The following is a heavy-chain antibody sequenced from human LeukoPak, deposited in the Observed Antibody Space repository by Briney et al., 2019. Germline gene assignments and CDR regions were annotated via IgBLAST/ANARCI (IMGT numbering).Heavy chain of an antibody. D-gene: IGHD4-23*01. Sequence: GGSLRLSCAASGFTFSSYAMSWVRQAPGKGLEWVSTINGSGGSTYYADSVKGRFTLSRDNSKNTLYLQMNSLGAEDTAVYYCAKAKTTVVTHDDYWGQGTLVTVSS. CDR3: AKAKTTVVTHDDY. CDR1: GFTFSSYA. V-gene: IGHV3-23*01. CDR2: INGSGGST. J-gene: IGHJ4*02.